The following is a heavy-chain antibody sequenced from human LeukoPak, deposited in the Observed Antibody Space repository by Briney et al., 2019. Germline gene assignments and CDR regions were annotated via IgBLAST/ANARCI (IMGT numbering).Heavy chain of an antibody. Sequence: SVKVSCKASGGTFSSYAISWVRQAPGQGLEWMGRIIPIFGIANYSQKFQGRVTITADKSTSTAYMELSSLRSEDTAVYYCARDFDYGDYGGYFDYWGQGTLVTVSS. CDR3: ARDFDYGDYGGYFDY. D-gene: IGHD4-17*01. CDR1: GGTFSSYA. J-gene: IGHJ4*02. V-gene: IGHV1-69*04. CDR2: IIPIFGIA.